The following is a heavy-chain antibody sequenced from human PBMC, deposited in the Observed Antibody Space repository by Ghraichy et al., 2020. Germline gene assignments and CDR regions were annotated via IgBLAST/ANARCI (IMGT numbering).Heavy chain of an antibody. D-gene: IGHD3-16*02. J-gene: IGHJ4*02. V-gene: IGHV4-34*01. CDR2: INHSGST. CDR1: GGSFSGYY. Sequence: SETLSLTCAVYGGSFSGYYWSWIRQPPGKGLEWIGEINHSGSTKYNPSLKSRVTISADTSKNQFSLKLSSVTAADTAVYYCASAPRIWGSYRRFDYGGQGTLVTVSS. CDR3: ASAPRIWGSYRRFDY.